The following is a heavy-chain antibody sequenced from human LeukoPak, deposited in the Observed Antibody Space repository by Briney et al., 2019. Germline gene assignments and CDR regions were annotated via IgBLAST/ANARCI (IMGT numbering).Heavy chain of an antibody. D-gene: IGHD6-13*01. CDR3: AIRGAAGWFDP. CDR2: IYYSGST. J-gene: IGHJ5*02. CDR1: GGSISSYY. Sequence: SETLSLTCTVSGGSISSYYWSWIRQPPGKGLEWIWYIYYSGSTNYNPSLKSRVTISVDTSKNQFSLKLSSVTAADTAVYYCAIRGAAGWFDPWGQGTLVTVSS. V-gene: IGHV4-59*01.